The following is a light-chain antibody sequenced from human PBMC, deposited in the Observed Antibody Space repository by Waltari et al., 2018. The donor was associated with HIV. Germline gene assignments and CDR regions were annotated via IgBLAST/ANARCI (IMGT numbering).Light chain of an antibody. CDR1: QSISSN. V-gene: IGKV3-15*01. Sequence: EILMTQSPATLSVSPGVRFAFSCRASQSISSNLAWYQQKPGQAPRPLIYRASSRATGIPARFSGSGSGTEFTLTISSLQPEDFALYYCQQYNNFPLTFGGGTKVEIK. J-gene: IGKJ4*01. CDR3: QQYNNFPLT. CDR2: RAS.